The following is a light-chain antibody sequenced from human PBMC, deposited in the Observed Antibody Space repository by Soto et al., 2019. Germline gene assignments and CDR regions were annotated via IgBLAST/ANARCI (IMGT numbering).Light chain of an antibody. Sequence: DIVMTQSPDSLAVSLGERATINCKSSQSLFSSSYNKNYLTWYQKKPGQPPKLLISWASTRESGVPDRFSGTGSGTDFTLTIGSLQAADVAVYFCQQHYTSPLTFGPGTRVDIK. J-gene: IGKJ3*01. CDR1: QSLFSSSYNKNY. CDR2: WAS. CDR3: QQHYTSPLT. V-gene: IGKV4-1*01.